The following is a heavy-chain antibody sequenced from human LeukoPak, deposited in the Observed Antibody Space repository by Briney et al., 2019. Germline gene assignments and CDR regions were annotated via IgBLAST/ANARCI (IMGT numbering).Heavy chain of an antibody. CDR3: ARAPDRGDVTIKYFDN. CDR1: GFTSDDYA. Sequence: GGSLRLSCAASGFTSDDYAIHWVRQAPGKGLEWVSGITWNSRGISYADSVKGRFTISRDNAKNSLYLQMNSLRAEDTALYYCARAPDRGDVTIKYFDNWGQGTLITVSS. CDR2: ITWNSRGI. D-gene: IGHD4-17*01. J-gene: IGHJ4*02. V-gene: IGHV3-9*02.